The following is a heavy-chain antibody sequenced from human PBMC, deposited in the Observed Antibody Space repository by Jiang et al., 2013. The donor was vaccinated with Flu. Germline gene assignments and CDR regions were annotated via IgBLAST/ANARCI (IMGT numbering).Heavy chain of an antibody. D-gene: IGHD1-26*01. Sequence: YNPSLKSRVTISVDTSRTSSSLKLSSVTAADTAVYYCATYRWEPTRPGLVHPWGQGTLVTVSS. J-gene: IGHJ5*02. CDR3: ATYRWEPTRPGLVHP. V-gene: IGHV4-34*01.